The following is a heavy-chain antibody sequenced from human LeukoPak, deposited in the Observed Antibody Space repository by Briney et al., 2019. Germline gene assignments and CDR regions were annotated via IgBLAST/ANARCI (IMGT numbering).Heavy chain of an antibody. CDR3: ARDLGGYNYGYSFDY. J-gene: IGHJ4*02. Sequence: SETLSLTCTVSGGPISSNSYYWGWIRQPPGKGLEWIGSMYYSGTTYYNPSLKSRVTISVDTSKNQFSLKLSSVTAADTAVYYCARDLGGYNYGYSFDYWGQGTLVTVSS. D-gene: IGHD5-18*01. V-gene: IGHV4-39*02. CDR1: GGPISSNSYY. CDR2: MYYSGTT.